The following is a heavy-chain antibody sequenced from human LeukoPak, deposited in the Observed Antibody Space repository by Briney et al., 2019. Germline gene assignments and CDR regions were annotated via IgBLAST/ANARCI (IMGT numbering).Heavy chain of an antibody. Sequence: TSETLSLTCAVYGGSFSGYYWSWIRQPPGKGLEWIGEINHSGSTNYNPSLKSRVTISVDTSKNQFSLKLSSVTAADTAVYYCARGPLFEYYDSSGYYRRWGQGTLVTVSS. CDR1: GGSFSGYY. V-gene: IGHV4-34*01. CDR2: INHSGST. D-gene: IGHD3-22*01. J-gene: IGHJ4*02. CDR3: ARGPLFEYYDSSGYYRR.